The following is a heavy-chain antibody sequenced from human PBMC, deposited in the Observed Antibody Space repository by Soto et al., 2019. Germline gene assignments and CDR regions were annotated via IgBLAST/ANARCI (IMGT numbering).Heavy chain of an antibody. Sequence: SETLSLTCTLSGGSISRHYWSWIRQPPRKGLEWIGYIYYSVSTNYHPSLKSRVTIAVDTSKNQFSLKLSSVTAADTAVYYCARAHSSSWYFDYWGQGTLVTVSS. CDR2: IYYSVST. CDR1: GGSISRHY. J-gene: IGHJ4*02. D-gene: IGHD6-13*01. V-gene: IGHV4-59*11. CDR3: ARAHSSSWYFDY.